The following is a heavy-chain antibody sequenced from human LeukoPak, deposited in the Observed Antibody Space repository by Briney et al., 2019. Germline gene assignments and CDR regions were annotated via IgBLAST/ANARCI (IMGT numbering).Heavy chain of an antibody. CDR1: GDTVSSNTAA. D-gene: IGHD6-19*01. CDR2: TYYRSKWYN. V-gene: IGHV6-1*01. Sequence: SQTLSLTCAISGDTVSSNTAAWNWLRQSPSRGLEWLARTYYRSKWYNDYALSVKSRITMNPDTSKHQISLQLNSVTPEDTAVYYCARAVAGRGFFDYGGQGTLVTVSS. J-gene: IGHJ4*02. CDR3: ARAVAGRGFFDY.